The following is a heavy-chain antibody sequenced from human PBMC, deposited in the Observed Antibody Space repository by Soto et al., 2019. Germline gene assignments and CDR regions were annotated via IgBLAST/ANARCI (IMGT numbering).Heavy chain of an antibody. CDR2: IRSKANGETT. CDR1: GFNFINAW. J-gene: IGHJ4*01. Sequence: GGSLRLSCAASGFNFINAWMGWVRQAPGKGLEWVGRIRSKANGETTDYAAPVKGRFTISRDDSKDMLFLQMNSLRAEDTATYYCAKARCSGNSCYVPDYWGHGSLVTVSS. CDR3: AKARCSGNSCYVPDY. V-gene: IGHV3-15*01. D-gene: IGHD2-15*01.